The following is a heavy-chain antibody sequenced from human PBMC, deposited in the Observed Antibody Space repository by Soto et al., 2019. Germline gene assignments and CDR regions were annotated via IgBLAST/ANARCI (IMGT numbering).Heavy chain of an antibody. J-gene: IGHJ3*01. CDR3: ARAAVAFAAFDL. D-gene: IGHD2-15*01. CDR1: GDSVSSNSAT. V-gene: IGHV6-1*01. CDR2: TYLRSKWYN. Sequence: QLQQSGPGLVKPSQTLSLTCGISGDSVSSNSATWNWIRQSPSRGLEWLGRTYLRSKWYNEYAVSVKSRIAISTDTSKNNFSIQLSSVTPEDTAVYFCARAAVAFAAFDLWGQGTVVTVSS.